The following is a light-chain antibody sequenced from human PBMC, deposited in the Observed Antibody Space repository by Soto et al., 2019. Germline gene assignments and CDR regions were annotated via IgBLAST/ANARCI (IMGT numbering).Light chain of an antibody. CDR1: QSVSSN. V-gene: IGKV3-15*01. CDR2: GAS. CDR3: QQYNNWGT. J-gene: IGKJ1*01. Sequence: EIVMTQSPATLSVSPGERATLSCRASQSVSSNLAWYQQKPGQAPRLLIYGASTRATGIPARFSGSGSGTEFTLTISSLPSEDFAVYYCQQYNNWGTFGQGTKVEI.